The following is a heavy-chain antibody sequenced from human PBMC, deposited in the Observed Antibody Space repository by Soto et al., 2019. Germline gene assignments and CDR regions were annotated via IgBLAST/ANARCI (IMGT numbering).Heavy chain of an antibody. CDR1: GFTFSPYW. J-gene: IGHJ5*02. CDR2: INHDGSDT. D-gene: IGHD3-22*01. Sequence: EVQLVESGGGLVQPGGSLRLSCAASGFTFSPYWMHWVRQAPGMGLVWVSRINHDGSDTIYADSVRGRFTISRDNAKNTVYLQMNSLTVEDTAVYYCAREVSSDQNSNSRGWFAHWGQGTLVTVSS. V-gene: IGHV3-74*01. CDR3: AREVSSDQNSNSRGWFAH.